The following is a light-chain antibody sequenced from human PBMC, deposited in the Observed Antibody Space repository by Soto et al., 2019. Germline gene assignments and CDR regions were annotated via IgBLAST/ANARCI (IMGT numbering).Light chain of an antibody. J-gene: IGKJ5*01. CDR1: QGINNY. CDR2: AAS. CDR3: QKYNKSPIT. Sequence: DIQMTQSPSSLSASVGDRVTITCRASQGINNYLAWYQQKPGQAPRLLIYAASTWQSGVPSRFSGSGSGTDFTLTISSLQSEDVAIYYCQKYNKSPITFGQGTRLEIK. V-gene: IGKV1-27*01.